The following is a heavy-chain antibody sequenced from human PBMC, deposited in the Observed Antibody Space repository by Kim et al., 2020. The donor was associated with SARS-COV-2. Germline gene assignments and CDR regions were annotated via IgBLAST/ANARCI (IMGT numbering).Heavy chain of an antibody. Sequence: RFTISRDDSKNTLYLQMNSLKTEDTAVYYCTTGILAAVTMVRGVMWFEDYWGQGTLVTVSS. D-gene: IGHD3-10*01. J-gene: IGHJ4*02. V-gene: IGHV3-15*01. CDR3: TTGILAAVTMVRGVMWFEDY.